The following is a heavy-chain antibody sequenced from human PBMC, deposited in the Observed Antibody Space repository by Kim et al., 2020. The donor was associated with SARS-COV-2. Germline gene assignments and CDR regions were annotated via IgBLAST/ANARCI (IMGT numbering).Heavy chain of an antibody. D-gene: IGHD3-16*01. CDR3: ARGAGGAFDI. CDR2: IYHSGST. CDR1: GYSISSGYY. J-gene: IGHJ3*02. V-gene: IGHV4-38-2*02. Sequence: SETLSLTCTVSGYSISSGYYWGWIRQPPGKGLEWIGSIYHSGSTYYNPSLKSRVTISVDTSKNQFSLKLSSVTAADTAVYYCARGAGGAFDIWGQGTMVTVSS.